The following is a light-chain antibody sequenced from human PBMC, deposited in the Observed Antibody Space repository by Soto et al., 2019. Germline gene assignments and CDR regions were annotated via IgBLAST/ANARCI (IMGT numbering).Light chain of an antibody. CDR2: GAS. V-gene: IGKV3-11*01. J-gene: IGKJ1*01. CDR1: QSVSSN. CDR3: QQRSNWPRT. Sequence: EIVMTQSPATLSVSPGERATLSCRASQSVSSNLAWYQQKPGQAPRLLIYGASSRATGIPDRFSGSGSGTDFTLTISSLEPEDFAVYYCQQRSNWPRTFGQGTKVDIK.